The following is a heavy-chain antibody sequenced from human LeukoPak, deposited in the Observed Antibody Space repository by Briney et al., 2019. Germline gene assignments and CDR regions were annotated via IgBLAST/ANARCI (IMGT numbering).Heavy chain of an antibody. Sequence: PGGSLRLSCAASGFTFSKSWMGWVRQAPGKGLEWVGRIKSNTDGGTTDYAAPVKGRFTISRDDSKSTLYIQMNSLRTEDTAVYYCTTNGSYEGLADYWGQGTLVTVSS. V-gene: IGHV3-15*01. CDR3: TTNGSYEGLADY. CDR2: IKSNTDGGTT. D-gene: IGHD2-15*01. CDR1: GFTFSKSW. J-gene: IGHJ4*02.